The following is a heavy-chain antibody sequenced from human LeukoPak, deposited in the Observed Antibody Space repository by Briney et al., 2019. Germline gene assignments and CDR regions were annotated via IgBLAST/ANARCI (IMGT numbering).Heavy chain of an antibody. Sequence: GGSLRLSCAASGFTFSSYAMSWVRQAPGKGLEWVSAISGSGGSTYYADSVKGRFTISRDNSKNTLYLQMNSLRAEDTAVYYCASPLGGSYYKNGYFDYWGQGTLVTVSS. V-gene: IGHV3-23*01. CDR3: ASPLGGSYYKNGYFDY. CDR2: ISGSGGST. CDR1: GFTFSSYA. D-gene: IGHD1-26*01. J-gene: IGHJ4*02.